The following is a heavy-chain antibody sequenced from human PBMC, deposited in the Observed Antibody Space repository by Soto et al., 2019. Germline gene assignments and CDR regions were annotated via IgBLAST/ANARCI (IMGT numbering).Heavy chain of an antibody. J-gene: IGHJ4*02. V-gene: IGHV3-23*01. D-gene: IGHD1-20*01. CDR1: GFTFNIYA. CDR3: ATVHNTSRSFDY. Sequence: SGGSLRLSCAASGFTFNIYAMTWVRQAPGKGLEWVSTTGATGRTTYYSDSVKGRFTVSRDNSKNTLELQMSNLRAEDTAVYYCATVHNTSRSFDYWGQGTLVTVSS. CDR2: TGATGRTT.